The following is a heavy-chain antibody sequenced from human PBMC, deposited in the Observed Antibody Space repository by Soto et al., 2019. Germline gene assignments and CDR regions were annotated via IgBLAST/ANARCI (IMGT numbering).Heavy chain of an antibody. Sequence: SETMSVTSTVDGGKCIGYYWSWIRQHTGKGLEWIGEINHSGSTNYNPSLKSRVTISVDTSKNQFSLKLSSVTAADTAVYYCARGRNYRSPAPYYYYMDVWGKGTTVTVSS. J-gene: IGHJ6*03. D-gene: IGHD1-7*01. V-gene: IGHV4-34*01. CDR3: ARGRNYRSPAPYYYYMDV. CDR2: INHSGST. CDR1: GGKCIGYY.